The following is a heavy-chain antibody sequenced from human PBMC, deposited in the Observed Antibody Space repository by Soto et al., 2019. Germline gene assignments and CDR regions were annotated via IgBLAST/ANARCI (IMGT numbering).Heavy chain of an antibody. CDR3: IRDLRGVVVNGWNCYYGMDV. CDR1: GFTFGDYA. D-gene: IGHD2-21*01. Sequence: PGGSLRLSCTASGFTFGDYAMSWFRQAPGKGVEWGGFIRSKAYGGTTEYAASVKGRFTISRDDSKSIAYLQMNSLKTEDTAVYYCIRDLRGVVVNGWNCYYGMDVWGQGTTVTVSS. CDR2: IRSKAYGGTT. J-gene: IGHJ6*02. V-gene: IGHV3-49*03.